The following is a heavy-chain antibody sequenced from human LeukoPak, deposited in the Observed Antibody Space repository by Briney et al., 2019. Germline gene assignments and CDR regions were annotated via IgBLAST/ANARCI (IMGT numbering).Heavy chain of an antibody. CDR3: GKDLHFYVAMDV. V-gene: IGHV3-23*01. Sequence: GESPKISFAVSGXDFSGYAMSWVRQAPGKVLEWVSGIGSDGSTHYEESVKGRFAISRDNSKSTLYLQMNSLRAEDTALYYCGKDLHFYVAMDVWGQGTTVTVSS. CDR2: IGSDGST. CDR1: GXDFSGYA. J-gene: IGHJ6*02. D-gene: IGHD2/OR15-2a*01.